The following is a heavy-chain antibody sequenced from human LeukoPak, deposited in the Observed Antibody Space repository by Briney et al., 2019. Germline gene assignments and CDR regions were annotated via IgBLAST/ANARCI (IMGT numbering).Heavy chain of an antibody. Sequence: SETLSLTCLVSGFSISSDDCWGWIRQPPGKGLEWIGSISNRGRPYYNPSLKSRVTMSVDTPNNHFSLRLSSVTAAHTAVYYCVRDGGFYYTASPNSWFDPWGQGTLVTVSS. V-gene: IGHV4-38-2*02. CDR3: VRDGGFYYTASPNSWFDP. J-gene: IGHJ5*02. CDR1: GFSISSDDC. D-gene: IGHD2-15*01. CDR2: ISNRGRP.